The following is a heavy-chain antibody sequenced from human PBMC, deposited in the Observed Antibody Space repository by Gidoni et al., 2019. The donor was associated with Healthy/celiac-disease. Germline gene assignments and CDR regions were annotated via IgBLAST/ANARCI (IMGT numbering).Heavy chain of an antibody. CDR3: ARRGIAAAASYYFDY. V-gene: IGHV5-51*01. J-gene: IGHJ4*02. Sequence: EVQLVQSGAEAKKPGESLNISRKGSVYRFTSYWIGWVRQMPGKGLEWMGIFYPGDSDTRYSPSFQGQVTISADKSISTAYRQWSSLKASDTAMYYCARRGIAAAASYYFDYWGQGTLVTVSS. CDR1: VYRFTSYW. D-gene: IGHD6-13*01. CDR2: FYPGDSDT.